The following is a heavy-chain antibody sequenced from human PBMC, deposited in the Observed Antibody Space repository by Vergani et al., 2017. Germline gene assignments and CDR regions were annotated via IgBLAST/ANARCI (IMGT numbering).Heavy chain of an antibody. CDR1: GGTFSSYA. D-gene: IGHD3-3*01. J-gene: IGHJ6*03. CDR2: IIPIFGTA. V-gene: IGHV1-69*01. Sequence: QVQLVQSGAEVKKPGSSVKVSCKASGGTFSSYAISWVRQAPGQGLEWMGGIIPIFGTANYAQKFKGRVTITADESTSTAYMELSSLRSEDTAVYYCARDLTEVGTILGFYYMDVWGKGTTVTVSS. CDR3: ARDLTEVGTILGFYYMDV.